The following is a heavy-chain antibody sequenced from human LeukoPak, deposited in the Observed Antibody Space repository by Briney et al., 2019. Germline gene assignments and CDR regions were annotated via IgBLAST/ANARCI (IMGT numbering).Heavy chain of an antibody. CDR2: IKQDGTEK. J-gene: IGHJ4*02. CDR1: GFTFTTYW. V-gene: IGHV3-7*01. Sequence: GESLRLSCAASGFTFTTYWMSWVRQAPGKRLEWVANIKQDGTEKYYVDSVKGRFTISRDNAKNSLYLQMNSLRVEDTAVYYCAKVAKCYYGSETYYFFEHWGQGTPVTASS. D-gene: IGHD3-10*01. CDR3: AKVAKCYYGSETYYFFEH.